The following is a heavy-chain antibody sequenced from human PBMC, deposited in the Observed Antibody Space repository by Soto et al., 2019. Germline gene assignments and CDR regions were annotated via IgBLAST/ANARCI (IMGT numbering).Heavy chain of an antibody. V-gene: IGHV4-34*01. CDR3: ARGLNRIVPALNKFDP. D-gene: IGHD2-2*01. CDR2: INHSGST. Sequence: PSETLSLTCAVYGGSFSGYYWSWIRQPPGKGLEWIGEINHSGSTNYNPSLKSRVTISVDTSKNQFSLKLSSVTAADTAVYYCARGLNRIVPALNKFDPWGQGTLVTVSS. CDR1: GGSFSGYY. J-gene: IGHJ5*02.